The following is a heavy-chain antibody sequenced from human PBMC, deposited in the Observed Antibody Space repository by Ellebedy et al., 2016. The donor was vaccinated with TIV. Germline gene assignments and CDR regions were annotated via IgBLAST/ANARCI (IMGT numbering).Heavy chain of an antibody. CDR3: ARIWGTATRPVDS. V-gene: IGHV4-39*07. CDR1: GGSISSSSYH. Sequence: MPSETLSLTCIVSGGSISSSSYHWDWIRQSPGHGLEWIGTIHSSGTTQYNPSLKSRVTISLHKPTNQFSLRITSVTHADTAVFCCARIWGTATRPVDSWGQGTLVTVSP. D-gene: IGHD5-18*01. J-gene: IGHJ4*02. CDR2: IHSSGTT.